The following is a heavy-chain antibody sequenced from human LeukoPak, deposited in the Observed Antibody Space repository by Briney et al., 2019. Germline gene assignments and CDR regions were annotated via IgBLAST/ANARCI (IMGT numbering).Heavy chain of an antibody. CDR1: GFSFSSYA. V-gene: IGHV3-23*01. J-gene: IGHJ5*02. Sequence: PGGSLRLSCGASGFSFSSYAMGWVRQAPGKGLEWVSAISDSGGTTYYADSVKGRFTISRDNSKNTLYLQMNSLRAEDTAIYYCAKDRKVYESWGQGTLVTVSS. CDR2: ISDSGGTT. D-gene: IGHD1-14*01. CDR3: AKDRKVYES.